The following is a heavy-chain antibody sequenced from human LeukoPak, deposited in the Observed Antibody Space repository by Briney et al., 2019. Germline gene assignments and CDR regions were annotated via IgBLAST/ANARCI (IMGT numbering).Heavy chain of an antibody. CDR2: ISPSGGST. CDR3: ARIDCSGGSCYSTSFDY. Sequence: ASVKVSCKAFGYTFTSNYMHWVRQAPGQGPEGMGVISPSGGSTTYARKFQGRLTLTRDMSASTDYLELSSLRSEDTAVYYCARIDCSGGSCYSTSFDYWGQGTLVTVSS. CDR1: GYTFTSNY. V-gene: IGHV1-46*01. J-gene: IGHJ4*02. D-gene: IGHD2-15*01.